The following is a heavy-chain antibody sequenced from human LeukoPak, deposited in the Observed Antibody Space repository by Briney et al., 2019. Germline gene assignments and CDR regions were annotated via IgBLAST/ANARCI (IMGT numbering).Heavy chain of an antibody. CDR3: ARDMITMVRGVINFFDY. D-gene: IGHD3-10*01. CDR2: IYTSGST. Sequence: PSETLSLTCTVSGGSISSYYWSWIRQPAGKGLEWIGRIYTSGSTNYNPSLKSRVTMSVDTSKNQFSLKLSSMTAADTAVYYCARDMITMVRGVINFFDYWGQGTLVTVSS. J-gene: IGHJ4*02. CDR1: GGSISSYY. V-gene: IGHV4-4*07.